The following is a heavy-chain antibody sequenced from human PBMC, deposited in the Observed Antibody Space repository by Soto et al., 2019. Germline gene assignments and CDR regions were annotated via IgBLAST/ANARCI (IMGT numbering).Heavy chain of an antibody. Sequence: GGSLRLSCAASGFTFSSYSMNWVRQAPGKGLEWVSSISSSSSYIYYADSVKGRFTISRDNAKNSLYLQMNSLRAEDTAVYYCARRYGSGSYYNVPSYYYYYMDVWGKGTTVTVSS. CDR3: ARRYGSGSYYNVPSYYYYYMDV. D-gene: IGHD3-10*01. J-gene: IGHJ6*03. CDR1: GFTFSSYS. V-gene: IGHV3-21*01. CDR2: ISSSSSYI.